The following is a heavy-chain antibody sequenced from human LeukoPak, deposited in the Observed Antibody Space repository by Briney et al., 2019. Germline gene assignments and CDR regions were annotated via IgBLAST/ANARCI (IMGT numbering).Heavy chain of an antibody. D-gene: IGHD1-20*01. CDR2: MNPNSGNT. J-gene: IGHJ3*02. CDR3: ARDLSTITAPHAFDI. CDR1: GYTFTSYD. V-gene: IGHV1-8*01. Sequence: ASVKVSCEASGYTFTSYDINWVRQATGQGLEWMGWMNPNSGNTGYAQKFQGRVTMTRNTSISTAYMELSSLRSEDTAVYYCARDLSTITAPHAFDIWGQGTMVTVSS.